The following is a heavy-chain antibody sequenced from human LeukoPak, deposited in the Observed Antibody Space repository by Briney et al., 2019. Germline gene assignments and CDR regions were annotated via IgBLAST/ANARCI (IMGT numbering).Heavy chain of an antibody. CDR3: ARYPRSMVRGVYDAFYI. CDR1: GSRFTSYW. Sequence: NRGTPLQISSKASGSRFTSYWIGWARPLPGKGLGWMGIIYPGDSDTRYSPSFQGQVTISAYKSISTAYLQWSSLKASGTAMYYCARYPRSMVRGVYDAFYIWGRGTMVSVSS. J-gene: IGHJ3*02. CDR2: IYPGDSDT. V-gene: IGHV5-51*01. D-gene: IGHD3-10*01.